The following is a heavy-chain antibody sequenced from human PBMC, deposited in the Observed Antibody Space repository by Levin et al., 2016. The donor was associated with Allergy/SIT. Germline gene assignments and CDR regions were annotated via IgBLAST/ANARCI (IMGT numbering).Heavy chain of an antibody. V-gene: IGHV3-53*01. CDR3: ARGGQLVSIGMDV. J-gene: IGHJ6*02. CDR2: IYSGGST. CDR1: GFTVSSNY. D-gene: IGHD6-13*01. Sequence: GESLKISCAASGFTVSSNYMSWVRQAPGKGLEWVSVIYSGGSTYYADSVKGRFTISRDNSKNTLYLQMNSLRAEDTAVYYCARGGQLVSIGMDVWGQGTTVTVSS.